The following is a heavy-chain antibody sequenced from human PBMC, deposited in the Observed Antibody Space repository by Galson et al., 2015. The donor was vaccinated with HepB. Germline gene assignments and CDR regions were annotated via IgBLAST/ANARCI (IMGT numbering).Heavy chain of an antibody. J-gene: IGHJ6*02. CDR3: ARGRRSSYNNGVDV. V-gene: IGHV1-46*01. Sequence: SVKVSCKASGYSFIDYYLQWVRQAPGQGLEWMGIIDPSGGSTGYAQKFQGRVTLTRDASTSTTYMELSRLTYEDTAVYYCARGRRSSYNNGVDVWSQGTTVTVSS. D-gene: IGHD3-10*01. CDR2: IDPSGGST. CDR1: GYSFIDYY.